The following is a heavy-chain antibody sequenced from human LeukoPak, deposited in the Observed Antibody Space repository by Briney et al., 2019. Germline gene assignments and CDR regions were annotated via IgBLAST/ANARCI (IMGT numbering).Heavy chain of an antibody. J-gene: IGHJ6*02. D-gene: IGHD2-15*01. Sequence: GGSLRLSCAASGFTFSSYAMSWVPDAPEKGLECVSSISVSVGGTSYADSVKGRFTISRDNSNTTLHLKRTSLRAEDRALYYCAKGQPKVVELGMDVWGQGTTVTVSS. CDR1: GFTFSSYA. CDR3: AKGQPKVVELGMDV. CDR2: ISVSVGGT. V-gene: IGHV3-23*01.